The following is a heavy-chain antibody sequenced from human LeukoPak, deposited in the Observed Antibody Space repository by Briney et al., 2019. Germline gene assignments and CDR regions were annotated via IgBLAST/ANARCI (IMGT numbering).Heavy chain of an antibody. CDR1: GLTFSVSA. J-gene: IGHJ6*04. CDR3: THPAYYYNVDV. D-gene: IGHD6-25*01. CDR2: IKTKADNYAT. V-gene: IGHV3-73*01. Sequence: GGSLRLSCSASGLTFSVSAIHWVRQASGKGLEWVGRIKTKADNYATAYAASVKGRFTISRDDSTNTAYPQMNSLKTEDTAVYYCTHPAYYYNVDVWGKGTTVTVSS.